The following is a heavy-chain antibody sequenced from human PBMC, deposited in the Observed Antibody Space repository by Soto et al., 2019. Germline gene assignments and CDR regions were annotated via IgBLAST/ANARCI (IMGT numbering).Heavy chain of an antibody. Sequence: QVHLVQSGTEVKKPGSSVKVSCKSSGGTFSSSGFSWVRQAPGQGLEWMGMIVPSLDTTNYAQKFQARVTITADEVTSTAYMELRSLSSEDTAVYYCARWPQPRYTADPCAVDVWGQGTRVIVSS. V-gene: IGHV1-69*11. CDR2: IVPSLDTT. CDR3: ARWPQPRYTADPCAVDV. J-gene: IGHJ6*02. CDR1: GGTFSSSG. D-gene: IGHD3-16*02.